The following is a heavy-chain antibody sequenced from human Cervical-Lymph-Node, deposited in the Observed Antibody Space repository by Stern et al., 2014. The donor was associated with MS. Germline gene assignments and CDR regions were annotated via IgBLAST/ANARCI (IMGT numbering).Heavy chain of an antibody. CDR1: GFSFSAYG. CDR3: AKDLNDYSYYYYGMDV. J-gene: IGHJ6*02. D-gene: IGHD1-1*01. Sequence: VKLVESGGDVVQPGRSLRLSCAASGFSFSAYGMHWVRQAPGKGLEWVTVISYDGNNIYYADSVKGRFTVSRDNSKNTLYLQISSLRPDDTAIYYCAKDLNDYSYYYYGMDVWGQGTTVTVSS. V-gene: IGHV3-30*18. CDR2: ISYDGNNI.